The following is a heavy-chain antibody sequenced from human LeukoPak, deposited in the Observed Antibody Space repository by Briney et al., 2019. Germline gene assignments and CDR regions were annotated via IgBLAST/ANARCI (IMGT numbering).Heavy chain of an antibody. J-gene: IGHJ4*02. D-gene: IGHD3-3*02. CDR3: AREPLAH. CDR2: ISYDGSNK. Sequence: GGSLRLSCAASGFTFSSYAMHWVRQAPGKRLEWVAVISYDGSNKYYADSVKGRFTISRDNSKNTLYLQMNSLRAEDTAVYYCAREPLAHWGQGTLVTVSS. V-gene: IGHV3-30*04. CDR1: GFTFSSYA.